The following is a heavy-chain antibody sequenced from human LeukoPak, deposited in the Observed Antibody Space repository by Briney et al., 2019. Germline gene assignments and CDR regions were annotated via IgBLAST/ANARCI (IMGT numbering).Heavy chain of an antibody. CDR2: ISSSSSYI. D-gene: IGHD1-20*01. V-gene: IGHV3-21*01. J-gene: IGHJ4*02. CDR1: GFTFSSYS. Sequence: PGGSLRLSCAASGFTFSSYSMNWVRQAPGKGLEWVSSISSSSSYIYYADSVKGRFTISRDNAKNSLYLQMNSLRAEDTAVYYCARGPSGGNNLWMDYWGQGTLVTVSS. CDR3: ARGPSGGNNLWMDY.